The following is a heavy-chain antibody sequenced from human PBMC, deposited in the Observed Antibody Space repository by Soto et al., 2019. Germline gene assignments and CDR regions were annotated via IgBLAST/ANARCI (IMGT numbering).Heavy chain of an antibody. CDR2: IVVGSGNT. J-gene: IGHJ6*02. CDR3: AADDPNNWNVGGADYYYGMDV. Sequence: ASVKVSCKASGFTFTSSAVQWVRQARGQRLEWIGWIVVGSGNTNYAQKFQERVTITRDMSTSTAYMELSSLRSEDTAVYYCAADDPNNWNVGGADYYYGMDVWGQGTTVT. D-gene: IGHD1-20*01. V-gene: IGHV1-58*01. CDR1: GFTFTSSA.